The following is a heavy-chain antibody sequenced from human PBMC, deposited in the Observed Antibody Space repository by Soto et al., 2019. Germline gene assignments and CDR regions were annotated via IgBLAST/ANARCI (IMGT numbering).Heavy chain of an antibody. CDR3: ARAYNDDFWSSSPRYYFDY. D-gene: IGHD3-3*01. CDR1: GYTFTGYY. Sequence: GASVKVSCKASGYTFTGYYMHWVRQAPGQGLEWMGWINPNSGGTNYAQKFQGWVTMTRDTSISTAYMELSRLRSDDTAVYYCARAYNDDFWSSSPRYYFDYWGQGTLVTVSS. J-gene: IGHJ4*02. V-gene: IGHV1-2*04. CDR2: INPNSGGT.